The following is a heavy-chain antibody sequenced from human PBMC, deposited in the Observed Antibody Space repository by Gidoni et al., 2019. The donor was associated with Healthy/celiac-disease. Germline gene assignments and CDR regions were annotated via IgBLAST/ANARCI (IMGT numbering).Heavy chain of an antibody. D-gene: IGHD6-19*01. CDR1: GFTFSSYE. V-gene: IGHV3-48*03. Sequence: EVQLVESGGGLVQPGGSMRLSWAASGFTFSSYEMNWVRQAPGKGLEWVSYISSSGSTIYYADSVKGRFTISRDNAKNSLYLQMNSLRAEDTAVYYCARGAVAGTGFYWGQGTLVTVSS. J-gene: IGHJ4*02. CDR2: ISSSGSTI. CDR3: ARGAVAGTGFY.